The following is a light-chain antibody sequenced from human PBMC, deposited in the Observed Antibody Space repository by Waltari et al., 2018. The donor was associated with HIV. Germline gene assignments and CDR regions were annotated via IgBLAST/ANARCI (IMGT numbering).Light chain of an antibody. CDR1: SSDVGGYNS. Sequence: QSALTHPASVSASPGQSIPVSCPGPSSDVGGYNSVSCYRQHPGEAHYVIIYEVNRRPSGVSNRFTASKYGNTASLAISGLQPEDEADYFCSSYTSSSTHVFGPGTKVTVL. J-gene: IGLJ1*01. V-gene: IGLV2-14*03. CDR3: SSYTSSSTHV. CDR2: EVN.